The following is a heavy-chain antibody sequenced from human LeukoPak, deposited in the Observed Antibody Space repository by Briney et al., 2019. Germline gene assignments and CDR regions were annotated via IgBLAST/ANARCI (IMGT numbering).Heavy chain of an antibody. CDR2: INHSGST. D-gene: IGHD6-19*01. Sequence: SETLSLTCAVYGGSFSGYYWSWIRQPPGKGLERIGEINHSGSTNYNPSLKSRVTISVDTSKNQFSLKLSSVTAADTAVYYCARGRGYSSGWHFDYWGQGTLVTVSS. CDR3: ARGRGYSSGWHFDY. V-gene: IGHV4-34*01. J-gene: IGHJ4*02. CDR1: GGSFSGYY.